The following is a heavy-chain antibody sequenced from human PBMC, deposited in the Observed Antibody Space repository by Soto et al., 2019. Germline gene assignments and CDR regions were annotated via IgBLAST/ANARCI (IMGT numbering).Heavy chain of an antibody. CDR1: GFNFDVYA. CDR2: VTWNSRII. CDR3: ARDYDSGHDAFDL. D-gene: IGHD3-10*01. Sequence: EVQLVESGGGLVQPGRSLRLSCAASGFNFDVYAMHWVRQAPGKGLEWVSRVTWNSRIIAYADSVKCRFTISRDNARNFMYLKMNSLRTEDTALYSCARDYDSGHDAFDLWGQGTMVTVSS. V-gene: IGHV3-9*01. J-gene: IGHJ3*01.